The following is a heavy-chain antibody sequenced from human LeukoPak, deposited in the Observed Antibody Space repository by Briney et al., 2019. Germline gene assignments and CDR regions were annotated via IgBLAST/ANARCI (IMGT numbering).Heavy chain of an antibody. CDR3: ARDLTGDQFFDP. Sequence: KPSQTLSLTCNVSGGSISNDGYYWSWIRQHPGKGLEWLGYIYYSGSTYYNPSLKSRVTLSVDTSKSQFSLRLSSVTAAVTAVYYCARDLTGDQFFDPWGQGTLVTVSS. CDR1: GGSISNDGYY. D-gene: IGHD7-27*01. V-gene: IGHV4-31*03. J-gene: IGHJ5*02. CDR2: IYYSGST.